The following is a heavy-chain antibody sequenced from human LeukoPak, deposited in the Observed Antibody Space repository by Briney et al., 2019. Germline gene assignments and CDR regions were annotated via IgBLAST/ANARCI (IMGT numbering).Heavy chain of an antibody. CDR3: AKGYSYGYGYYYYMDV. J-gene: IGHJ6*03. Sequence: GGSLRLSCAASGFTFSSYAMSWVRQAPGKGLEWVSAINGNGGSTYYADSVKGRFTISRDNSKNTLYLQMNSLRAEDTAVYYCAKGYSYGYGYYYYMDVWGKGTTVTISS. CDR1: GFTFSSYA. CDR2: INGNGGST. V-gene: IGHV3-23*01. D-gene: IGHD5-18*01.